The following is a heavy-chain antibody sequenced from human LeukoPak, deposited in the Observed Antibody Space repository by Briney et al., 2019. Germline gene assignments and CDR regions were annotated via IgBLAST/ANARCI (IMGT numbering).Heavy chain of an antibody. D-gene: IGHD6-13*01. CDR1: GFTFSSYA. Sequence: LAGGSLRLSCAASGFTFSSYAMSWVRQAPGKGLEWVSAISGSGGSTYYADSVKGRFTISRDNSKNTLYLQMNSLRAEDTAVYYCANNPGGDSSNFGMGSRLTEIDYWGQGTLVTVSS. J-gene: IGHJ4*02. CDR3: ANNPGGDSSNFGMGSRLTEIDY. CDR2: ISGSGGST. V-gene: IGHV3-23*01.